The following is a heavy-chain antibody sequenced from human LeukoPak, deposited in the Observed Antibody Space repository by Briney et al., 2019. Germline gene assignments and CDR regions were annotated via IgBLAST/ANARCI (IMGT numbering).Heavy chain of an antibody. CDR1: GGSISSSSGYY. Sequence: SETLSLTCTVSGGSISSSSGYYWGWIRQPPGKGLEWIGSISYSGTTYYNPSLKSRVTIFGDTSKNQFSLKLSSVTAADTAVYYCARLLRRDNWLDPWGQGTLVTVSS. V-gene: IGHV4-39*01. CDR2: ISYSGTT. D-gene: IGHD2/OR15-2a*01. J-gene: IGHJ5*02. CDR3: ARLLRRDNWLDP.